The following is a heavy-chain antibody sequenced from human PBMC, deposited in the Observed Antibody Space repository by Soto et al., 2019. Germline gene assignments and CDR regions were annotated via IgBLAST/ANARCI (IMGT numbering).Heavy chain of an antibody. CDR3: ARAGAWKVAADHDFDY. D-gene: IGHD2-15*01. Sequence: GGSLRLSCAASGFTFSSYGMHWVRQAPGKGLEWVAVIWYDGSNKYYADSVKGRFTISRDNSKNTLYLQMNSLRAEDTAVYYCARAGAWKVAADHDFDYWGQGTLVTVSS. CDR2: IWYDGSNK. CDR1: GFTFSSYG. V-gene: IGHV3-33*08. J-gene: IGHJ4*02.